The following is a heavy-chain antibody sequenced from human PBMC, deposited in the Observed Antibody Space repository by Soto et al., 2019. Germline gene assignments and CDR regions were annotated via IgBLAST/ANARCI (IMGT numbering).Heavy chain of an antibody. V-gene: IGHV3-7*05. CDR2: IKQDGSEE. CDR3: ARDSFLRTPNYFDY. CDR1: GFTFSSYW. J-gene: IGHJ4*02. Sequence: PGGSLRLSCAVSGFTFSSYWMTWVRQAPGKGLEWVANIKQDGSEEFYVDSVKGRSTISRDNAKNLLYLQMNSLRAEDTAVYYCARDSFLRTPNYFDYWGQGTLVTVSS. D-gene: IGHD3-16*01.